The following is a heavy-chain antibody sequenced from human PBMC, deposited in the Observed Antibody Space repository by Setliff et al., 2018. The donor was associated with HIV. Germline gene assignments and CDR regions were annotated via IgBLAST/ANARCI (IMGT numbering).Heavy chain of an antibody. J-gene: IGHJ5*02. D-gene: IGHD2-2*01. CDR1: GGSISSYY. Sequence: LSLTCTVSGGSISSYYWSWIRQPPGKGLEWIGYIYYSGSTNYNPSLKSRVTISVDTSKNQFSLKLTSLTAADTAVYYCARGGTSSNWFDPWGQGTLVTVSS. V-gene: IGHV4-59*01. CDR3: ARGGTSSNWFDP. CDR2: IYYSGST.